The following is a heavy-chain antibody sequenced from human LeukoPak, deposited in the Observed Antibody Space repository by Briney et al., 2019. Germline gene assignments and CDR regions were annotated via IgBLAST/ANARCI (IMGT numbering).Heavy chain of an antibody. CDR2: ISWNSDNI. J-gene: IGHJ4*02. CDR3: ARGPNSNWSGLDF. Sequence: GASLRPSCAASGFTINHYAIHWGRQAPGKGLEGVSGISWNSDNIRYADSVKGRFTVSRDNAKNTIYLQVNNLRAEDTAVYYCARGPNSNWSGLDFWGQGTLLTVSS. D-gene: IGHD6-6*01. CDR1: GFTINHYA. V-gene: IGHV3-9*01.